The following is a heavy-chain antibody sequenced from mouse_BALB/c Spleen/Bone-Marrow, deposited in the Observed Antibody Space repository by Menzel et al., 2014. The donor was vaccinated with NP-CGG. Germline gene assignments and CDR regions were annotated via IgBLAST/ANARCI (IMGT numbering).Heavy chain of an antibody. D-gene: IGHD1-1*01. V-gene: IGHV2-6-5*01. CDR3: AKLGRSYYYFDV. CDR1: GFSLTDYG. J-gene: IGHJ1*01. CDR2: IWGGGST. Sequence: VHLVESGPGLVAPSQSLSITCTVSGFSLTDYGVSWIRQPPGKGLEWLGVIWGGGSTYYNSALKSRLNISKDNSKSQVFLKMNSLQTVDTAMYYCAKLGRSYYYFDVWGAGTTVTVSS.